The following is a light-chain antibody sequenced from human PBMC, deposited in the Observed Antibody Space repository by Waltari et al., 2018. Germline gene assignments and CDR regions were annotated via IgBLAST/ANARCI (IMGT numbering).Light chain of an antibody. CDR2: DVS. CDR1: SSDIGGYKL. CDR3: SSYRSTTTPCI. J-gene: IGLJ1*01. V-gene: IGLV2-14*03. Sequence: QSALTQPACGSGSPGQSITISCTGSSSDIGGYKLVAWYQQHPGKAPKLIIYDVSNRPSGVSNRFSGSKSGNRASLTISGLQAEDEADYYCSSYRSTTTPCIFGSGTKVTVL.